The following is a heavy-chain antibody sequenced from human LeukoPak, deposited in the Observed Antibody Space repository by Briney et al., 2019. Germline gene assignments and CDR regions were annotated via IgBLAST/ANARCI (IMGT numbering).Heavy chain of an antibody. D-gene: IGHD2-2*01. J-gene: IGHJ4*02. Sequence: ASVKVSCKASGYTFTGYYLHWVRQAPGQGLEWMGWINPNSGGTNYAQKFQGRVTMSRDTSISTAYMELGRLRSDDTAVYYCARVYCSSTSRYGESIYFDYWGQGTLVTVSS. CDR2: INPNSGGT. CDR1: GYTFTGYY. V-gene: IGHV1-2*02. CDR3: ARVYCSSTSRYGESIYFDY.